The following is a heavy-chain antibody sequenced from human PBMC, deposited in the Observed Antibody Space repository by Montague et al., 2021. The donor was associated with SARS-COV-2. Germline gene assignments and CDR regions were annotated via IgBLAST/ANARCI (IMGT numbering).Heavy chain of an antibody. J-gene: IGHJ6*03. CDR1: GDSITSKTHY. D-gene: IGHD3-3*01. CDR2: LLISGAT. Sequence: TLSLTCTVSGDSITSKTHYWDWARQPAGKGLEWIGRLLISGATNFNPSLKSRLTISRDTSKNEFYLKLSSVTAADTAVYYCARDSPHFDFWRGHYGDKYYMDIWGKGTTVTVS. V-gene: IGHV4-61*02. CDR3: ARDSPHFDFWRGHYGDKYYMDI.